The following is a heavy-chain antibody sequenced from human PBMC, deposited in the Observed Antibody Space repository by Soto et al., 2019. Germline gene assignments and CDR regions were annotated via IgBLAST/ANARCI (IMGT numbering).Heavy chain of an antibody. CDR1: GFTFSSYW. CDR2: IKQDGSEK. J-gene: IGHJ4*02. V-gene: IGHV3-7*01. CDR3: ARVQTDIVVVPAAQDY. D-gene: IGHD2-2*01. Sequence: EVQLVESGGGLVQPGGSLRLSCAASGFTFSSYWMSWVRQAPGKGLEWVANIKQDGSEKYYVDSVKGRFTISRDNAKNSLYLQMNSLRAEDTAVYYCARVQTDIVVVPAAQDYWGQGTLVTVSS.